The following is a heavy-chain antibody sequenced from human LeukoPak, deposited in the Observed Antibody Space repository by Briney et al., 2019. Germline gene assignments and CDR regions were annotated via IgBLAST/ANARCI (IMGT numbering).Heavy chain of an antibody. Sequence: PSETLSLTCAVYGGSFSVYYWSWIRQPPGKGLEWIGEINHSGSTNYNPSLKSRVTISVDTSKNQFSLKLSSVTAADTAVYYCARPGVAANQDYWGQGTLVTVSS. V-gene: IGHV4-34*01. D-gene: IGHD1-14*01. CDR1: GGSFSVYY. CDR3: ARPGVAANQDY. CDR2: INHSGST. J-gene: IGHJ4*02.